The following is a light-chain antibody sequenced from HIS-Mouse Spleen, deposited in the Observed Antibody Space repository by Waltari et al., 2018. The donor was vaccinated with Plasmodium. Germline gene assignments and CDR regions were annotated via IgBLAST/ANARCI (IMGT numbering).Light chain of an antibody. Sequence: SYELTQPPSVSVSPGQTARITCAGDALPKKYAYWYQQKLGQAPVLVSYEDSNRPSGIPERFSGSSSGTMATLTISGSQVEDEADYYCYSTDSSGNHRVFGGGTKLTVL. J-gene: IGLJ3*02. CDR1: ALPKKY. CDR2: EDS. V-gene: IGLV3-10*01. CDR3: YSTDSSGNHRV.